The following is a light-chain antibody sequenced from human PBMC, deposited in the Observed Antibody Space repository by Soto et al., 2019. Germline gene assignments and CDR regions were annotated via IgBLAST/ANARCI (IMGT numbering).Light chain of an antibody. CDR3: QQYGSSPPVYT. V-gene: IGKV3-20*01. Sequence: ETGFRQSPGTMSLSPGERDTLSCRAGQSVSRSCLAWYQQKPGQAPRLLIYGASSRATGIPDRFSGSGSGTDFTLTISRLEPEDFAVYYCQQYGSSPPVYTFGQGTKLEIK. J-gene: IGKJ2*01. CDR2: GAS. CDR1: QSVSRSC.